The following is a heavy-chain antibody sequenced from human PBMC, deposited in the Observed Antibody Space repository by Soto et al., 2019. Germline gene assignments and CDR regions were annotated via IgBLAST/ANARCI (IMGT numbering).Heavy chain of an antibody. J-gene: IGHJ3*02. CDR3: ARGRDSSSWYSGAFDI. CDR1: GDSVSSNSAA. CDR2: TYYRSKWYN. V-gene: IGHV6-1*01. D-gene: IGHD6-13*01. Sequence: SQTLSLTCAISGDSVSSNSAAWNWIRQSPSRGLEWLGRTYYRSKWYNDYAVSVKSRITINPDTSKNQFSLQLNSVTPEDTAVYYCARGRDSSSWYSGAFDIWGQGTMVTVSS.